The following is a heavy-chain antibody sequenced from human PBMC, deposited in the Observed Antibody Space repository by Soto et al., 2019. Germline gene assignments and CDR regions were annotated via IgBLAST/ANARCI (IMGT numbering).Heavy chain of an antibody. Sequence: PGESLRLSCAASGFSFSTFEMSWVRQASGRGPEWVSFISDDGSRTYYADAVKGRFTISRDNSKHTLYLQMNSLTAEDTAVYACVKGGWLDFWGQGT. D-gene: IGHD3-16*01. CDR3: VKGGWLDF. CDR2: ISDDGSRT. CDR1: GFSFSTFE. V-gene: IGHV3-23*01. J-gene: IGHJ5*01.